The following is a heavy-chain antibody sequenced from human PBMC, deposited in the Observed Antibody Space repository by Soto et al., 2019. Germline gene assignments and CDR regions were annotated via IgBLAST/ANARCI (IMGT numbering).Heavy chain of an antibody. D-gene: IGHD6-19*01. Sequence: QPGGSLRLSCAASGFSFSSYWMTWVRQAPGKGLEWVANIKVDGSETSYVDAVKGRFTIARDNAKNSLYLQMNSLRAEDTAVYSCVRDRWGAVAGNYFYYGMDVWGQGTTVTVSS. J-gene: IGHJ6*02. CDR3: VRDRWGAVAGNYFYYGMDV. CDR2: IKVDGSET. V-gene: IGHV3-7*01. CDR1: GFSFSSYW.